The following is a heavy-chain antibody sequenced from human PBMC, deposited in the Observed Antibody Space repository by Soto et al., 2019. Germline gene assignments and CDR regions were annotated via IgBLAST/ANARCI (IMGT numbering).Heavy chain of an antibody. Sequence: GGSLRLSCAASGFTFSGYAFHWVRQTPDKGLEWVAVMSHDGSSSFYADSVKGRFTISRDNSKTTLYLQMNSLSTEDTAVYYCARDFPYCGSTSCYSAAPKYWGQGALVTVSS. CDR3: ARDFPYCGSTSCYSAAPKY. CDR2: MSHDGSSS. J-gene: IGHJ4*02. CDR1: GFTFSGYA. V-gene: IGHV3-30-3*01. D-gene: IGHD2-2*01.